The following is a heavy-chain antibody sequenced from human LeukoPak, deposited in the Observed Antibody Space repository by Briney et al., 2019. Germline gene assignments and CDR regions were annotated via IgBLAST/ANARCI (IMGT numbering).Heavy chain of an antibody. CDR3: ARGQDDYYDSSGYYYLFDY. Sequence: ASVKVSCKASGYTFTSYDINWVREATGQGLEWMGWMNANSGNTGYAQKFQGRVTMTRNTSISTAYMELSSLRSEDTAVYYCARGQDDYYDSSGYYYLFDYWGQGTLVTVSS. CDR2: MNANSGNT. J-gene: IGHJ4*02. D-gene: IGHD3-22*01. V-gene: IGHV1-8*01. CDR1: GYTFTSYD.